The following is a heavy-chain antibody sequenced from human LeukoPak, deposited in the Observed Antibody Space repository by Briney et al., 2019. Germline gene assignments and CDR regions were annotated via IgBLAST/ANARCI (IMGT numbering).Heavy chain of an antibody. V-gene: IGHV3-30*02. CDR3: AKGYSSGGFDP. J-gene: IGHJ5*02. Sequence: AGSLTLSCAASGFTFSTYGMHWVRQAPGKGLEWVAFIRYDGSNKYYADSGKGRFTTSKDNPKNTLYLQMNRLRDEETAVYYGAKGYSSGGFDPWGEGTLVTVS. D-gene: IGHD6-19*01. CDR1: GFTFSTYG. CDR2: IRYDGSNK.